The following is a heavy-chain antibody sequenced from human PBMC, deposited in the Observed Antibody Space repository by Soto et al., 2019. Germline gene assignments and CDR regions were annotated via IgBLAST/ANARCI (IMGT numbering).Heavy chain of an antibody. V-gene: IGHV1-46*01. CDR3: ARVGVDELRFLEWQADERPYYYYGMDV. CDR2: INPSGGST. Sequence: GASVKVSCKASGYTFTSYYMHWVRQAPGQRLEWMGIINPSGGSTSYAQKFQGRVTMTRDTSTSTVYMELSSLRSEDTAVYYCARVGVDELRFLEWQADERPYYYYGMDVWGQGTTVTVSS. J-gene: IGHJ6*02. D-gene: IGHD3-3*01. CDR1: GYTFTSYY.